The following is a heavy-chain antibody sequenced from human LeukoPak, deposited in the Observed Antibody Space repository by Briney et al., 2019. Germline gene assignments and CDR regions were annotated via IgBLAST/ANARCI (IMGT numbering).Heavy chain of an antibody. CDR2: IYSGGST. Sequence: GGSLRLSCAASGFTVSSNYMSWVRQAPGKGLEWVSVIYSGGSTYYADSVKGRFTISRDNSKNTLYLQMNSLRAEDTAVYYCATSSSWYLFDYWGQGTLVTLSS. CDR3: ATSSSWYLFDY. CDR1: GFTVSSNY. D-gene: IGHD6-13*01. J-gene: IGHJ4*02. V-gene: IGHV3-66*01.